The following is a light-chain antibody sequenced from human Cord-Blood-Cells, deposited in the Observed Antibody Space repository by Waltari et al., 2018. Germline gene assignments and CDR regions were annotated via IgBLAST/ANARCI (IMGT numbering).Light chain of an antibody. CDR2: EGS. J-gene: IGLJ3*02. CDR3: CSYAGSSTLV. Sequence: QSALTQPASVSGSPGQSITISCTETSSDVGSYNLVSWYQQHPGKAPKLMIYEGSKRPSGVSNRFSDSKSGNTASLTISGLQAEDEADYYCCSYAGSSTLVFGGGTKLTVL. CDR1: SSDVGSYNL. V-gene: IGLV2-23*01.